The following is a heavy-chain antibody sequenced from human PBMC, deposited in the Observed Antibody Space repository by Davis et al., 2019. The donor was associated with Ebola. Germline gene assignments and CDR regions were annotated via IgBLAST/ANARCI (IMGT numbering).Heavy chain of an antibody. J-gene: IGHJ4*02. D-gene: IGHD1-1*01. CDR1: GFTFSGSA. CDR2: IRSNANSYAT. V-gene: IGHV3-73*01. CDR3: TSTYDDFDY. Sequence: GESLKISCAASGFTFSGSAMHWVRQASGKGLEWVGRIRSNANSYATAYAASVKGRFTISRDDSKNTAYLQMNSLKTEDTAVYYCTSTYDDFDYWGQGTLVTVSS.